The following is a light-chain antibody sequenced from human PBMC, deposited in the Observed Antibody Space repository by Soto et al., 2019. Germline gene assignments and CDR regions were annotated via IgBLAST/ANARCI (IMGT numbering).Light chain of an antibody. J-gene: IGKJ4*01. CDR1: QSVSSTY. Sequence: EIVLTQSPGTLFLSPGERASLSCRASQSVSSTYLAWYQQKPGQAPRLLIYATSTRATVIPDRFSGSGSGTEFTLTSSSLQPEDFAVYYCQQYNNWPPLTFGGGTKVEIK. CDR2: ATS. V-gene: IGKV3-20*01. CDR3: QQYNNWPPLT.